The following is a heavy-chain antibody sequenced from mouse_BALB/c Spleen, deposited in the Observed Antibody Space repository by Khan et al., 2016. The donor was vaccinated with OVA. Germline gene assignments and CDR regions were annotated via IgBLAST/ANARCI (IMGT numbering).Heavy chain of an antibody. V-gene: IGHV3-2*02. D-gene: IGHD2-3*01. J-gene: IGHJ4*01. CDR2: ISYSGST. CDR3: ARDGSRYNYAMDH. Sequence: EVELVESGPGLVKPSLSLSLTCTVTGYSITGDYAWNWIRQFPGNKLEWMGYISYSGSTSYNPSLKSRISITRDTSKNQFFLQLKSVTTEDTATYYCARDGSRYNYAMDHWGQGTSVTVSS. CDR1: GYSITGDYA.